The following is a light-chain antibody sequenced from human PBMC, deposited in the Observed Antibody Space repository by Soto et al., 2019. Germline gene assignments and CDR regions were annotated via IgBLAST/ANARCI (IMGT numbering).Light chain of an antibody. CDR3: VQLIQFPVT. V-gene: IGKV2-24*01. CDR1: QSLVYSDGNTY. CDR2: KVS. Sequence: EIVLTQTPLSSPVTLGQPASISCRSSQSLVYSDGNTYLTWLQQRPGQPPRVLIYKVSNRFPGVPDRFSGSGAGTDFTLQISRVEAEDVAISYCVQLIQFPVTFGQGTKLELK. J-gene: IGKJ2*01.